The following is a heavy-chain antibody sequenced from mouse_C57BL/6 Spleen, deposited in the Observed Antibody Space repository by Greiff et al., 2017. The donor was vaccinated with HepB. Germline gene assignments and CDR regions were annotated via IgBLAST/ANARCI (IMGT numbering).Heavy chain of an antibody. CDR2: IYPRSGNT. CDR1: GYTFTSYG. CDR3: ARDDSWFAY. V-gene: IGHV1-81*01. J-gene: IGHJ3*01. D-gene: IGHD2-4*01. Sequence: VMLVESGAELARPGASVKLSCKASGYTFTSYGISWVKQRTGQGLEWIGEIYPRSGNTYYNEKFKGKATLTADKSSSTAYMELRSLTSEDSAVYFCARDDSWFAYWGQGTLVTVSA.